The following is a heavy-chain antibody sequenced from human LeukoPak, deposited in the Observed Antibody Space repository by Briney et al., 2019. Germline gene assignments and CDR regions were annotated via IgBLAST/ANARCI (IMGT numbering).Heavy chain of an antibody. Sequence: ASVKVSCKASGYTFTSYGISWVRQAPGQGLEWMGWISAYNGNTNYAQKLQGRVTMTTDTSTSTAYKELRSLRSDDTAVYYCASGSWGLAFDYWGQGTLVTVSS. J-gene: IGHJ4*02. CDR3: ASGSWGLAFDY. V-gene: IGHV1-18*01. CDR2: ISAYNGNT. D-gene: IGHD3-10*01. CDR1: GYTFTSYG.